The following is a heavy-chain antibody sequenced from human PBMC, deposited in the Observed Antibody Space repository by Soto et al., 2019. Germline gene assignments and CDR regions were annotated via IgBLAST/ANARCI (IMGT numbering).Heavy chain of an antibody. CDR1: DGSISSYY. V-gene: IGHV4-59*01. D-gene: IGHD3-9*01. CDR3: ARVDSKAFGRGFFDS. Sequence: SETLSLTCTVSDGSISSYYWGWIRQPPGKGLEWIGYIFYTGSTNYNPSLKSRVTISVDTSKNQFSLKLSSVTAADTAVYYCARVDSKAFGRGFFDSWGQGTLVTVSS. CDR2: IFYTGST. J-gene: IGHJ4*02.